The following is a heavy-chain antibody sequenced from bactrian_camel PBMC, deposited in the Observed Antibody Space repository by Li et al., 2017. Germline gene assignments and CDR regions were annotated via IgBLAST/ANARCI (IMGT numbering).Heavy chain of an antibody. V-gene: IGHV3S42*01. CDR2: INSSGRST. Sequence: VQLVESGGGSVQAGGSLKLSCAASGFTFSDYTTTWVRQAPGKGLEWVSDINSSGRSTNYADSVKGRFTISKDNATNTLYLQMNTLKPGDTALYYCAARSRRSWTDLLQTTLYSYWGQGTQVTV. J-gene: IGHJ4*01. CDR3: AARSRRSWTDLLQTTLYSY. CDR1: GFTFSDYT. D-gene: IGHD1*01.